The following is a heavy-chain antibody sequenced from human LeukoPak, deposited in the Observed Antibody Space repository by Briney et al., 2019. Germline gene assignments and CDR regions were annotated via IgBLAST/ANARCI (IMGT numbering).Heavy chain of an antibody. V-gene: IGHV3-64D*06. CDR2: ISNNGGST. CDR1: GFTFSSNA. CDR3: VLLWFGEPPS. D-gene: IGHD3-10*01. Sequence: GGSLRLSCSASGFTFSSNALHWVRQAPGKGLEYVSGISNNGGSTYYADSVKGRFTISRDNSKNTLYFQMSSLRVEDTAVYYCVLLWFGEPPSWGQGTLVTVSS. J-gene: IGHJ5*02.